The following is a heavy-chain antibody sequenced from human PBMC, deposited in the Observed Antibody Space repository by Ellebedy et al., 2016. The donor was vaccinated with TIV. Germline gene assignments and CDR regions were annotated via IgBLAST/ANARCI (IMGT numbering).Heavy chain of an antibody. J-gene: IGHJ4*02. D-gene: IGHD3-22*01. V-gene: IGHV3-23*01. CDR1: GFTVSTTY. CDR3: AKGRGGGSDSSAPRYYFDY. CDR2: ISNTGSRT. Sequence: GESLKISCAASGFTVSTTYMSWVRQAPGKGLEWVSTISNTGSRTYYADSVEGRFIISRDNSKRTLFLQMNSLRAEDTALYYCAKGRGGGSDSSAPRYYFDYWGLGTLVTVSS.